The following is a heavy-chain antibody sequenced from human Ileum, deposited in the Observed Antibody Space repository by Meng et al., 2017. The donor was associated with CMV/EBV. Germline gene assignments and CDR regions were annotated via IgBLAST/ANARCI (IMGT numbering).Heavy chain of an antibody. D-gene: IGHD1-20*01. J-gene: IGHJ4*02. CDR3: ARSFNWNAGRGFDY. CDR1: GYTLTGHY. CDR2: INPNSGAT. V-gene: IGHV1-2*06. Sequence: SGYTLTGHYMHWVRQAPGQGLEWMGRINPNSGATNYAQKFQGRVTLTRDTSISTAYMELSSLRSDDTAVYYCARSFNWNAGRGFDYWGQGTLVTVSS.